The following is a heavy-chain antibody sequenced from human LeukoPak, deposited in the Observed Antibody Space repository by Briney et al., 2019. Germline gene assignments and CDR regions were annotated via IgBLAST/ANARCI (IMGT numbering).Heavy chain of an antibody. CDR3: AREPGVNDFWSSGPLDPRSWLDP. Sequence: PSETLSLTCTVPGGSIRDYYWSWIRQAPGKGLEWIGYIHYSGNTKYNPSLKSRVIISLDTSKNRLSLKVTSVTAADTAVYYCAREPGVNDFWSSGPLDPRSWLDPWGQGTLVTVSS. V-gene: IGHV4-59*01. D-gene: IGHD3-3*01. J-gene: IGHJ5*02. CDR1: GGSIRDYY. CDR2: IHYSGNT.